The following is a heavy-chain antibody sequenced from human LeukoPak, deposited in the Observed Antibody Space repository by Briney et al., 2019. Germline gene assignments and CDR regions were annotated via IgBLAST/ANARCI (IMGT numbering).Heavy chain of an antibody. CDR3: AGLSLYGWTGFPLDY. CDR1: GFTFSSYS. Sequence: GGSLRLSCAASGFTFSSYSMNWVRQAPGKGLEWVSSISSSSSYIYYADSVKGRFTISRDNSKNTLYLQMNSLRAEDTAVYYCAGLSLYGWTGFPLDYWGQGTLVTVSS. V-gene: IGHV3-21*01. CDR2: ISSSSSYI. J-gene: IGHJ4*02. D-gene: IGHD6-19*01.